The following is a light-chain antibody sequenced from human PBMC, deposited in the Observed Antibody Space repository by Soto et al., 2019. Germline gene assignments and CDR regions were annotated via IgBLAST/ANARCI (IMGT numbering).Light chain of an antibody. V-gene: IGKV3-20*01. CDR3: QQYGSSPLT. J-gene: IGKJ1*01. CDR1: QSVSSSS. Sequence: EIVLTQSPGTLSLSPGERATLSCRASQSVSSSSLAWYQQGRVQAPRLLIHGASSRATGIPVRFSGSGFGTGVTLTISRLESEDFAVYYCQQYGSSPLTFRQGTKVDIK. CDR2: GAS.